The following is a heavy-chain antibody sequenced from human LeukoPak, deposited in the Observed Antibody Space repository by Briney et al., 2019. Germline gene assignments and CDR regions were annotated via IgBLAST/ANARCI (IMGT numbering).Heavy chain of an antibody. CDR3: ARDTSGSFYYYMDV. CDR1: GFTFSSYS. V-gene: IGHV3-21*01. J-gene: IGHJ6*03. D-gene: IGHD5-12*01. Sequence: GGSLRLSCAASGFTFSSYSMNWVRQAPGKGLEWVSSISSSSSYIYYADSVKGRSTISRDTAKNSLYLQMNSLRAEDTAVYYCARDTSGSFYYYMDVWGKGTTVTVSS. CDR2: ISSSSSYI.